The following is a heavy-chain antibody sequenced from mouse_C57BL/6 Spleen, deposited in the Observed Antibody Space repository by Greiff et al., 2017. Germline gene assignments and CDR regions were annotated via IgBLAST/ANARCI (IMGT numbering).Heavy chain of an antibody. CDR1: GYAFSSYW. D-gene: IGHD1-1*01. CDR3: ARSSYYGSSWNYYAMDY. CDR2: IYPGDGDT. V-gene: IGHV1-80*01. J-gene: IGHJ4*01. Sequence: VQLQQSGAELVKPGASVKISCKASGYAFSSYWMNWVKQRPGKGLEWIGQIYPGDGDTNYNGKFKGKATLTADKSSSTAYMQLSSLTSEDSAVYFCARSSYYGSSWNYYAMDYWCQGTSVTVSS.